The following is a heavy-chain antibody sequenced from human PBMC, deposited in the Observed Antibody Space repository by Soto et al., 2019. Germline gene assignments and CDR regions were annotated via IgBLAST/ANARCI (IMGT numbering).Heavy chain of an antibody. Sequence: GGSLRLSCAASGFTFSSYAMSWVRQAPGKGLEWVSAISGSGGSTYYADSGKGRFTISRDNSKNTLYLQMNSLRAEDTAVYYCAKAHLTTVTTKVGGDLDYWGQGTLVTVSS. CDR2: ISGSGGST. V-gene: IGHV3-23*01. CDR3: AKAHLTTVTTKVGGDLDY. J-gene: IGHJ4*02. D-gene: IGHD4-17*01. CDR1: GFTFSSYA.